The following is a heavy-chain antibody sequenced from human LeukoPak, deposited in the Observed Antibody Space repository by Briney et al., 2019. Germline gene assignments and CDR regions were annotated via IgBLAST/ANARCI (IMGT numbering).Heavy chain of an antibody. CDR3: ANLGDYYDSSGSSLFDY. Sequence: PGGSLRLSCAASGFTFSSYSMNWFRQAPGKGLEWVSYISSSSSTIYYADSVKGRFTISRDNAKNSLYLQMNSLRAEDTAVYYCANLGDYYDSSGSSLFDYWGQGTLVTVSS. J-gene: IGHJ4*02. CDR2: ISSSSSTI. D-gene: IGHD3-22*01. V-gene: IGHV3-48*04. CDR1: GFTFSSYS.